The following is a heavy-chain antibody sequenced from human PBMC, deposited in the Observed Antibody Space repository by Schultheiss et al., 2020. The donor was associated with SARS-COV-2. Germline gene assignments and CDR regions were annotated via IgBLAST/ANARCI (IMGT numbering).Heavy chain of an antibody. V-gene: IGHV4-61*08. CDR1: GGSISSGGYY. Sequence: SQTLSLTCTVSGGSISSGGYYWSWIRQHPGKGLEWIGYVFYSGSTNYNPSLKSRVTISADTSKNQFSLKLTSVTAADTAVYFCARLDTALDHWGQGTLVTVSS. CDR3: ARLDTALDH. D-gene: IGHD5-18*01. CDR2: VFYSGST. J-gene: IGHJ4*02.